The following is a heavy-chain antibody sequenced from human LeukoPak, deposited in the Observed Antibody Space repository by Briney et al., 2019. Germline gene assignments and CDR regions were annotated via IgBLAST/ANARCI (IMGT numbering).Heavy chain of an antibody. CDR1: GGSISSYC. J-gene: IGHJ3*02. CDR3: ARLVGATTPLDI. D-gene: IGHD1-26*01. V-gene: IGHV4-59*08. Sequence: SETLSLTCTVSGGSISSYCWSWIRQPPGKGLEWIGYIHYSGSTNYNPSLKSRVTISVDTSKNQFSLKLSFVTAADTAVYYCARLVGATTPLDIWGQGTMVTVSS. CDR2: IHYSGST.